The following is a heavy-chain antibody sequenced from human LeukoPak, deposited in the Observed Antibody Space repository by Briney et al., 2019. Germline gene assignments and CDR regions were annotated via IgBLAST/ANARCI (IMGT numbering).Heavy chain of an antibody. J-gene: IGHJ4*02. D-gene: IGHD3-9*01. CDR2: INPNSGDT. V-gene: IGHV1-2*02. Sequence: GASVKVSCKASGYTFTGYYMHWVRQAPGQGLEWMGWINPNSGDTNYVQTFQGRVTMTRDTSISTAYMELSRLRSDDTAVYYCARDYDILTGILDYWGQGTLVTVSS. CDR1: GYTFTGYY. CDR3: ARDYDILTGILDY.